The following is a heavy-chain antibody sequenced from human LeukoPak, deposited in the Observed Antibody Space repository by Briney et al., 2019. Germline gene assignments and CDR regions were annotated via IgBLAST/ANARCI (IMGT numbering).Heavy chain of an antibody. J-gene: IGHJ4*02. CDR2: INPNSGGT. V-gene: IGHV1-2*02. Sequence: ASVKVSCKASGYTFTGYYMHWVRQAPGQGLEWMGWINPNSGGTNYAQKFQGRVTMTRDTSISTAYMELSRLRSDDTAVYYCARDGRRRVRSSSGWDKYYFDYWSQGTLVTVSS. CDR1: GYTFTGYY. CDR3: ARDGRRRVRSSSGWDKYYFDY. D-gene: IGHD6-19*01.